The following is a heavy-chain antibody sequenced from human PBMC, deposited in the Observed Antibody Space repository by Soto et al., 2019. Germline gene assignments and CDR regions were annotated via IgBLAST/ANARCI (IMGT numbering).Heavy chain of an antibody. J-gene: IGHJ6*01. CDR1: GFTFSRFS. D-gene: IGHD3-10*02. CDR3: ARDHGMFLSYYYYGMDA. CDR2: ISYDGSNT. V-gene: IGHV3-30-3*01. Sequence: QVQLVESGGGVVQPGRSLTLSCAASGFTFSRFSMHWVRQAPGKCLAWVAVISYDGSNTHYAEYVKGRFNISRDDSKNTVFLQMNNLIGEDSAVYYCARDHGMFLSYYYYGMDAW.